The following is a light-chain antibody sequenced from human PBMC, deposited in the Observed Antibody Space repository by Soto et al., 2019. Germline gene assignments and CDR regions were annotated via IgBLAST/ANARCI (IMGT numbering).Light chain of an antibody. CDR3: CSYAGSSSWV. Sequence: QSALTQPRSVSGSPGQSVTISCTGSSSDVGGYNFVSWYQQHPGKAPKLMIYDVTKRPSGVPDRFSGSKSGNTASLTISGLQAEDVADYYCCSYAGSSSWVFGGGTKLAVL. V-gene: IGLV2-11*01. CDR1: SSDVGGYNF. CDR2: DVT. J-gene: IGLJ3*02.